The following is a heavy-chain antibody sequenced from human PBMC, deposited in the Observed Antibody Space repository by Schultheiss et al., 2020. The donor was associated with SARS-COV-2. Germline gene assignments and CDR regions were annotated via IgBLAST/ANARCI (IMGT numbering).Heavy chain of an antibody. D-gene: IGHD2-15*01. CDR2: ISGSGGST. CDR1: GFTFSSYA. J-gene: IGHJ6*02. V-gene: IGHV3-23*01. CDR3: SSLGGDIVFEQHNSNFYYGLDV. Sequence: GGSLRLSCAASGFTFSSYAMSWVRQAPGKGLEWVSAISGSGGSTYYADSVKGRFSISRDNSKNTLSLQMNNMRPEDTAVYYCSSLGGDIVFEQHNSNFYYGLDVWGQGTTVTVSS.